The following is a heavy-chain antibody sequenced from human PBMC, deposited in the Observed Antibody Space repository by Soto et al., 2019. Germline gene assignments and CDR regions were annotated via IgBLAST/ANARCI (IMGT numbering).Heavy chain of an antibody. CDR3: AREKRSKWLVPDY. V-gene: IGHV1-18*01. D-gene: IGHD6-19*01. CDR2: ISAYNGNT. CDR1: CYTFTSYG. Sequence: SVKVSFKASCYTFTSYGISWVRQAPGQGLEWMGWISAYNGNTNYAQKLQGRVTMTTDTSTSTAYMELRSLRSDDTAVYYCAREKRSKWLVPDYWGQGTLVTVYS. J-gene: IGHJ4*02.